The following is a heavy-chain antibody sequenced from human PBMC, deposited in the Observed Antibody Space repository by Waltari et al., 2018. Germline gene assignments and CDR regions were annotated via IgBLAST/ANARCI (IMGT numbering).Heavy chain of an antibody. CDR3: AGEVGANAFDI. D-gene: IGHD1-26*01. CDR1: GGSISSSRYY. Sequence: QLQLQESGPGLVKPSETLSLTCTVSGGSISSSRYYWGWIRQPPGKGLEWIGSIYYSGSTYYNPSLKSRVTISVDTSKNQFSLKLSSVTAADTAVYYCAGEVGANAFDIWGQGTMVTVSS. CDR2: IYYSGST. J-gene: IGHJ3*02. V-gene: IGHV4-39*07.